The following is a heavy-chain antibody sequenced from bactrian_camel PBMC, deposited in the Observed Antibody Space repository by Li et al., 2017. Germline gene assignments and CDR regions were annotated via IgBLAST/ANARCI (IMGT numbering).Heavy chain of an antibody. Sequence: HVQLVESGGGSVQAGGSLRLSCATFVSTNDNRCMGWFRQVPGKEREGVATFDADGGIRYADSVKGRFTISKANTKNTLYLQMNSLRPEDTAVYYCAAATTSGGPVAYGPWVEAYWGQGTQVTVS. CDR3: AAATTSGGPVAYGPWVEAY. V-gene: IGHV3S53*01. D-gene: IGHD5*01. CDR1: VSTNDNRC. J-gene: IGHJ4*01. CDR2: FDADGGI.